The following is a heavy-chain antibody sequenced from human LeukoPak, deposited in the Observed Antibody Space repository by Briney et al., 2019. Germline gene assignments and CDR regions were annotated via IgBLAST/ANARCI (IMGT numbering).Heavy chain of an antibody. J-gene: IGHJ4*02. CDR3: ARKFLGSRGYYFDY. D-gene: IGHD3-10*01. V-gene: IGHV1-8*01. CDR2: MNPNTANT. Sequence: ASVKVSCKASGYTFTSYDINWVRQATGQGLEWLGWMNPNTANTGYAQKFRGRVTMTRNTSITTAYMELSSLRSDDTAIYYCARKFLGSRGYYFDYWRQRTLVIVSS. CDR1: GYTFTSYD.